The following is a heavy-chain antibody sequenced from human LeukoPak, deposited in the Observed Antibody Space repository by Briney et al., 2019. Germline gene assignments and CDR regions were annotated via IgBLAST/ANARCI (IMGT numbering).Heavy chain of an antibody. D-gene: IGHD3-22*01. J-gene: IGHJ3*02. CDR2: IYTSGST. CDR1: GGSISSGSYY. Sequence: SETLSLTCTVSGGSISSGSYYWSWIRQPAGKGLEWIGRIYTSGSTNYNPSLKSRVTISVDTSKNQFSLKLSSVTAADTAVYYCARDPRFYYDCRGAFDIWGQGTMVTVSS. CDR3: ARDPRFYYDCRGAFDI. V-gene: IGHV4-61*02.